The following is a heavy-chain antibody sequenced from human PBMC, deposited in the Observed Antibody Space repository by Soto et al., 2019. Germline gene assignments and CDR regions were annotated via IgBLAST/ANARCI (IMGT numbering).Heavy chain of an antibody. Sequence: GGSLRLSCAASGFTFSSYAMSWVRQAPGKGLEWVSAISGSGGSTYYADSVKGRFTISRDNSKNTLYLQMNSLRAEDTAVYYCAKGSEDNGWGIYYYYYYMDVWGKGTTVTVSS. J-gene: IGHJ6*03. V-gene: IGHV3-23*01. CDR1: GFTFSSYA. D-gene: IGHD6-19*01. CDR2: ISGSGGST. CDR3: AKGSEDNGWGIYYYYYYMDV.